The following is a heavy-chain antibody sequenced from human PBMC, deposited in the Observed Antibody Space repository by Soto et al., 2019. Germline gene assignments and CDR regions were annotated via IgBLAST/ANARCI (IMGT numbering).Heavy chain of an antibody. CDR3: AHKSYYCSSTSCFDY. CDR1: GFSLSTSGVG. Sequence: GSGPTLVNPTQTLTLSCTFSGFSLSTSGVGVGWIRQPPGKALEWLALIYWDDDKRYSPSLKSRLTITKDTSKNQVVLTMTNMDPADTATYYCAHKSYYCSSTSCFDYWGQGTLVTVSS. J-gene: IGHJ4*02. CDR2: IYWDDDK. D-gene: IGHD2-2*01. V-gene: IGHV2-5*02.